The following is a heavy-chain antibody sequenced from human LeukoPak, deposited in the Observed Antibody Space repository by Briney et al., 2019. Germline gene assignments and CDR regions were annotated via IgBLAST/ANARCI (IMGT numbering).Heavy chain of an antibody. CDR3: ATLVNYWGFDY. Sequence: PGGSLRLSCAASGFTFSSYEMNWVRQAPGKGLERVSYISSSGSTIYYADSVKGRFTISRDNAKNSLYLQMNSLRAEDTAVYYCATLVNYWGFDYWGQGTLVTVSS. J-gene: IGHJ4*02. CDR2: ISSSGSTI. V-gene: IGHV3-48*03. D-gene: IGHD7-27*01. CDR1: GFTFSSYE.